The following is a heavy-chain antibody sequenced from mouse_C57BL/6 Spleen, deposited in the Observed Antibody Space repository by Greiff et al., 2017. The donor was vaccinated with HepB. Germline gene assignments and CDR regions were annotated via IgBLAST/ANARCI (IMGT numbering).Heavy chain of an antibody. V-gene: IGHV1-82*01. J-gene: IGHJ4*01. D-gene: IGHD2-3*01. CDR3: ATLYYYAMDY. CDR1: GYAFSSSW. CDR2: IYPGDGDT. Sequence: LVEPGASVKISCKASGYAFSSSWMNWVKQRPGKGLEWIGRIYPGDGDTNYNGTFKGKATLTADKSSSTAYMHLSSLTSEDSAVYFCATLYYYAMDYWGQGTSVTVSS.